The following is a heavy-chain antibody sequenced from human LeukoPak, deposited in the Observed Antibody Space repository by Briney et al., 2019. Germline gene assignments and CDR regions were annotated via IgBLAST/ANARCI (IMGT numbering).Heavy chain of an antibody. CDR3: ARSRGAGPGAYFDY. J-gene: IGHJ4*02. V-gene: IGHV3-15*01. Sequence: PGGSLRLSCAASGFTFSHVWMSWVRQAPGKGLEWVGRIKSKTDGGTTDYAAPVKGRFTISRDNAKNSLYLQMNSLRAEDTAVYYCARSRGAGPGAYFDYWGQGTLITVSS. D-gene: IGHD6-19*01. CDR1: GFTFSHVW. CDR2: IKSKTDGGTT.